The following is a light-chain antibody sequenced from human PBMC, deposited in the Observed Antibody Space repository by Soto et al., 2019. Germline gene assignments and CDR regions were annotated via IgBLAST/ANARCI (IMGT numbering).Light chain of an antibody. CDR3: QQYAYSPRT. Sequence: EIVLTQSPGTLSLSPGERATLSCRASQSVASNYLAWFQQKPGQAPRLLIYEASSRATGIPDRFSGSGSGTYFTLTINRLEHDDFAVFYWQQYAYSPRTFGQGTRVEIK. CDR2: EAS. V-gene: IGKV3-20*01. CDR1: QSVASNY. J-gene: IGKJ1*01.